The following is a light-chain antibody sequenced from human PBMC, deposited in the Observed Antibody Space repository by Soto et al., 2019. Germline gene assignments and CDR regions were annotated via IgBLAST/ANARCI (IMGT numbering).Light chain of an antibody. Sequence: DVQMTQSPSSLSASVGDRVTISCPAGQDIKNYLNWYQQKPGKAPELLIYDVSTLGTVVPSRFSGSRSGTHYTIVIISLQSEDIAKYYCQQYLNLPLTFGGGTKVEIK. CDR1: QDIKNY. J-gene: IGKJ4*01. V-gene: IGKV1-33*01. CDR3: QQYLNLPLT. CDR2: DVS.